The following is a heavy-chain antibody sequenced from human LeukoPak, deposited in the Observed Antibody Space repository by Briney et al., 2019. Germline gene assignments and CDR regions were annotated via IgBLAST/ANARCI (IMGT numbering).Heavy chain of an antibody. J-gene: IGHJ4*02. D-gene: IGHD3-3*01. Sequence: PSETLSLTCAVYGGSFSGYYWSWIRQPPGKGLEWIGEINHSGSTNYNPSLKSRVTISVDTSKKQFSLKLSSVTAADTAVYYCARGFAQLRFLEWLLPYFDYWGQGTLVTVSS. CDR2: INHSGST. V-gene: IGHV4-34*01. CDR1: GGSFSGYY. CDR3: ARGFAQLRFLEWLLPYFDY.